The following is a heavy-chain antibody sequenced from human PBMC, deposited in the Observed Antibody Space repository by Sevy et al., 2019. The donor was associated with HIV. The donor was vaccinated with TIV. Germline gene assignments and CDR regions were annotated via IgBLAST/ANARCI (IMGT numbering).Heavy chain of an antibody. J-gene: IGHJ4*02. CDR2: FCFGGSKI. CDR3: AREGCPLPHDY. D-gene: IGHD2-8*01. V-gene: IGHV3-23*01. Sequence: GGSLRLSCAASGFTFSIYTMSWVRQAPGKGLEWVSTFCFGGSKIYYADSVKGRFTISRDNSRNTVYLQMNSLRADDTGVYYCAREGCPLPHDYWGQGTLVTVSS. CDR1: GFTFSIYT.